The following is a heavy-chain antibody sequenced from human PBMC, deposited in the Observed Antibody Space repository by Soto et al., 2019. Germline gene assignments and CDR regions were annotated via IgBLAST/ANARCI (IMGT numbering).Heavy chain of an antibody. J-gene: IGHJ5*02. CDR2: IYSGGST. V-gene: IGHV4-4*07. D-gene: IGHD3-16*01. CDR3: DSSPYTFENWFDP. Sequence: PSETLSLTCTVSGGSINTYYWSWIRQAAGKGLEWIGRIYSGGSTNYNPSLMSRVSVSVDMSKNQFSLKLSSVTAADTAVYYYDSSPYTFENWFDPWGQGTLVTVSS. CDR1: GGSINTYY.